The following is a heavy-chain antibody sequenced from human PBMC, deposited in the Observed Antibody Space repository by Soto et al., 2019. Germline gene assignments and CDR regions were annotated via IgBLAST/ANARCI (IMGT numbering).Heavy chain of an antibody. J-gene: IGHJ4*02. D-gene: IGHD6-19*01. Sequence: QVQLQESGPGLVKPSGTLSLTCSVSGASISDNWWSWVRQPPGKGLEWIGETYHTGTTHYNPSLWSRVTISIDKSKSQFSLKLSSVTAADTAFSYCAGRIAVPRARGFDFWGQGTLVTVSS. CDR2: TYHTGTT. CDR3: AGRIAVPRARGFDF. CDR1: GASISDNW. V-gene: IGHV4-4*02.